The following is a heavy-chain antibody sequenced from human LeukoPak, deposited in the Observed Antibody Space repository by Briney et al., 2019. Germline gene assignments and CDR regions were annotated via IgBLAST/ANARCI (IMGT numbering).Heavy chain of an antibody. CDR3: ARTGMGSDFDI. Sequence: SETLSLTCTVSGGSITGHYWSWIRQPPGKGLEWIGDIYNSGSANFNPSLKSRGTISVDTSKNQFSLKLSSVTAADTAVYYCARTGMGSDFDIWGQGTTVTVSS. CDR2: IYNSGSA. V-gene: IGHV4-59*11. CDR1: GGSITGHY. J-gene: IGHJ3*02. D-gene: IGHD3-10*01.